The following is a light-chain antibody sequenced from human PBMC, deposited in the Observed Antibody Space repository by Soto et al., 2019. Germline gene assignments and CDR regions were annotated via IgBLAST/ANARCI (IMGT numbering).Light chain of an antibody. CDR2: GAS. Sequence: EIVMTQSPATLSVSPGERATLSCRASQSVSSSYLAWYQQKPGQAPRLLIYGASSRATGIPDRFSGSGSGTDFTLTISRLEPEDFAVYYCQQYASSPLTFGGGSKADI. J-gene: IGKJ4*01. V-gene: IGKV3-20*01. CDR1: QSVSSSY. CDR3: QQYASSPLT.